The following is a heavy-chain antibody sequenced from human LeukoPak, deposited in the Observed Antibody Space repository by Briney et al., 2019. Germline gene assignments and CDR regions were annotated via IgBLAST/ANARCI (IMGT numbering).Heavy chain of an antibody. D-gene: IGHD3-9*01. Sequence: ASVKVSCKASGYTFTTYAITWVRQAPGQGLGWMGWISAYNGNTNYAQKLQGRVTMTTDTSTSTAYMELRSLRSDDTAVYYCARDYDILTGYYYYYYGMDVWGQGTTVTVSS. V-gene: IGHV1-18*01. CDR3: ARDYDILTGYYYYYYGMDV. J-gene: IGHJ6*02. CDR2: ISAYNGNT. CDR1: GYTFTTYA.